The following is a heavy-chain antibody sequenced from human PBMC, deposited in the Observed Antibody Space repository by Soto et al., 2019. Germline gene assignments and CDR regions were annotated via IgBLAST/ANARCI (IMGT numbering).Heavy chain of an antibody. Sequence: GGSLRLSCVASGFTFNNYAMSWVRQVPGKGLEWVSGISGSGNTYYADSVKGRFTISRDNSKNTLYLQMISLRTEDTAVYHCEISGGYDKTSPCDYWRQGTHVTVSS. CDR1: GFTFNNYA. D-gene: IGHD3-22*01. J-gene: IGHJ4*02. CDR3: EISGGYDKTSPCDY. V-gene: IGHV3-23*01. CDR2: ISGSGNT.